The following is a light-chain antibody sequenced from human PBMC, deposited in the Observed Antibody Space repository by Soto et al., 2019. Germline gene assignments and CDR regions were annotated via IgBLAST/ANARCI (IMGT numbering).Light chain of an antibody. CDR3: SSYTSSTIL. V-gene: IGLV2-14*03. J-gene: IGLJ2*01. Sequence: QSVLTQPASVSGSPGQSIIISCTGTSSDADAYNYVSWYQHHPGKAPKLLIYDVSNRPSGISNRFSGSKSGNTASLTISGLQPEDKADYFCSSYTSSTILFGGGTKVTVL. CDR2: DVS. CDR1: SSDADAYNY.